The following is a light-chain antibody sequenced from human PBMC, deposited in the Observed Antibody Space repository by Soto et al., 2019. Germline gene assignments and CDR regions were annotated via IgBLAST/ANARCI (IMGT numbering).Light chain of an antibody. CDR3: SSDAGRSTWL. V-gene: IGLV2-8*01. CDR1: SSDVGGYNV. CDR2: EVS. J-gene: IGLJ2*01. Sequence: QSALTQPPSASGAPGQTVTISCTGSSSDVGGYNVVSWYQQHPGKAPKVMIYEVSKRPSGVPDRFSASKSGSTATLTVSGHEAEEEADYYCSSDAGRSTWLFGGGTKVTVL.